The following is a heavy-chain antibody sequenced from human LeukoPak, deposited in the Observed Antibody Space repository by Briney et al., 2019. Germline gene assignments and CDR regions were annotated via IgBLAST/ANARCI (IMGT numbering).Heavy chain of an antibody. Sequence: SETLSLTCAVSGGSISSSNWWSWVRQPPGKGLEWIGEISHSGSTNYNPSLKSRVTISVDKSKNQFSLKVRSATAADTAVYYCARTRDGYNYYYFDYWGQGTLVTVSS. J-gene: IGHJ4*02. CDR3: ARTRDGYNYYYFDY. CDR1: GGSISSSNW. V-gene: IGHV4-4*02. CDR2: ISHSGST. D-gene: IGHD5-24*01.